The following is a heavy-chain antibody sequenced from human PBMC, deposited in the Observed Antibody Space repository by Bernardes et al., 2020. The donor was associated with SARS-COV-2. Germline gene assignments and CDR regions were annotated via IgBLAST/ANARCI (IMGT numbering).Heavy chain of an antibody. CDR2: ISGSGDST. Sequence: GGSLRLSCAASGFTFSSYAMSWVRQAPGKGLEWVTGISGSGDSTYYADSVKGRFTISRDNSKNTLYLQMNSLRDDDTAVYYCAKAGFVVTLIVVRGDFDYWGQGTLVTVSS. CDR1: GFTFSSYA. V-gene: IGHV3-23*01. D-gene: IGHD3-22*01. J-gene: IGHJ4*02. CDR3: AKAGFVVTLIVVRGDFDY.